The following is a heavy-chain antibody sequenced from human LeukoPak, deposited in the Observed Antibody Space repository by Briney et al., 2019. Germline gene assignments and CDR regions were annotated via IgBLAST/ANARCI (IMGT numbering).Heavy chain of an antibody. J-gene: IGHJ4*02. CDR1: GFTFSSYG. CDR3: AISSTVTTLFDY. Sequence: PGGSLRLSCAASGFTFSSYGMHWVRQAPGKGLGWVAVIWHDGSNKYYADAVKGRFTISRDNSKNTLYLQMNSLRAEDTAVYYCAISSTVTTLFDYWGQGTLVTVSS. CDR2: IWHDGSNK. V-gene: IGHV3-33*08. D-gene: IGHD4-17*01.